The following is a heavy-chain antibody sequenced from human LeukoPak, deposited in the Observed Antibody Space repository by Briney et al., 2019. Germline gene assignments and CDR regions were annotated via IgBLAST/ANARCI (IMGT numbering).Heavy chain of an antibody. D-gene: IGHD3-10*01. CDR2: INEDGSQK. V-gene: IGHV3-7*01. Sequence: PGGSLRLSCAGSGFTFSACWMYWFRQAPGRGLEWVAKINEDGSQKSYGDSVKGRFTVSRDNAMNSLFLQMSSLRDEDTALYYCAKGPLIKSAGASWGRGTLVTVSP. CDR1: GFTFSACW. CDR3: AKGPLIKSAGAS. J-gene: IGHJ5*02.